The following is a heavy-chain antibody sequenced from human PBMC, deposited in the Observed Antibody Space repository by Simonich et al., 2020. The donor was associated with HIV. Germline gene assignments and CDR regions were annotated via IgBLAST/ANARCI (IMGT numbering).Heavy chain of an antibody. J-gene: IGHJ4*02. CDR1: HGSFSDYY. D-gene: IGHD5-12*01. CDR2: INHSEST. V-gene: IGHV4-34*01. Sequence: QVELQQWGAGLLKPSETLSLTCAVFHGSFSDYYWSWIRQPPGKGLEWIGEINHSESTNYKPSLKSRVTISVDTSKNQFSLKLSSVTAADTAVYYCARRSGYDLDYWGQGTLVTVSS. CDR3: ARRSGYDLDY.